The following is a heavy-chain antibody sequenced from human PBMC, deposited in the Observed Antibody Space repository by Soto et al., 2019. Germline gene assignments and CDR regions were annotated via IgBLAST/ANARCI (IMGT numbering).Heavy chain of an antibody. Sequence: ASVKVSCKTSGYTFTRYYIHWVRQAPGQGLEWMGWINPNSGDTKYAQRFQGRVTMTKDTSITTAYMELTRLRSDDTAVYFCARQLAYCGGDCYTETVDYWGQGTLVTVYS. V-gene: IGHV1-2*02. CDR2: INPNSGDT. J-gene: IGHJ4*02. D-gene: IGHD2-21*02. CDR3: ARQLAYCGGDCYTETVDY. CDR1: GYTFTRYY.